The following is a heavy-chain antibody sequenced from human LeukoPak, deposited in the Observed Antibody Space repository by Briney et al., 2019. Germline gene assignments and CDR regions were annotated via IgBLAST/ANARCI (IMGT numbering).Heavy chain of an antibody. V-gene: IGHV1-18*01. Sequence: ASVKVSCTAPGYTFTSYGITWVRPARGQGLEWMEWMSRNNGKTDDAQKFQGRVTMTTDTSTSTGYMEVRRLRYDDTAVYYCARCPALWDVWGQGTTNTVPS. CDR2: MSRNNGKT. D-gene: IGHD2/OR15-2a*01. CDR3: ARCPALWDV. CDR1: GYTFTSYG. J-gene: IGHJ6*02.